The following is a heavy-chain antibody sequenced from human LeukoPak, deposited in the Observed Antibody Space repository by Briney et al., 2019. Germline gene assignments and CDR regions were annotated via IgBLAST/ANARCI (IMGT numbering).Heavy chain of an antibody. CDR3: AKGIRGRSGYQDYYYYYYMDV. CDR2: IRYDGSNK. J-gene: IGHJ6*03. Sequence: QPGGSLRLSCAASGFTFSSYGMHWVRQAPGKGLEWVAFIRYDGSNKYYADSVKGRFTISRDNSKNTLYLQMNSLRAEDTAVYYCAKGIRGRSGYQDYYYYYYMDVWGKGTTVTVSS. V-gene: IGHV3-30*02. CDR1: GFTFSSYG. D-gene: IGHD3-3*01.